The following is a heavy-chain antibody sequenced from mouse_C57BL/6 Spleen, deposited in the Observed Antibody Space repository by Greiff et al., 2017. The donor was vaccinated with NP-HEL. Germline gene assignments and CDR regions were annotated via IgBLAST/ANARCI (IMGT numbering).Heavy chain of an antibody. CDR2: IYPGSGNT. Sequence: QVQLQQSGAELVRPGASVKLSCKASGYTFTDYYINWVKQRPGQGLEWIARIYPGSGNTYYNEKFKGKATLTAEKSSSTAYMQLSSLTSEDSAVYFCARDDYDAYWGQGTLVTVSA. CDR1: GYTFTDYY. J-gene: IGHJ3*01. CDR3: ARDDYDAY. V-gene: IGHV1-76*01. D-gene: IGHD2-4*01.